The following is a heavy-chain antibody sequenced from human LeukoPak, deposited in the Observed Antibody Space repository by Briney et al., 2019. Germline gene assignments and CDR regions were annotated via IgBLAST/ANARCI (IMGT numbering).Heavy chain of an antibody. Sequence: GGSLRLSCAASGFTFSTYAIRWVRQAPGKGLEWVSAISGSGGSTYYADSVKGRFTISRDNSKNTLYLQMNSLRAEDTAVYYCAKDSASMIVVVITLAYWGQGTLVAVSS. CDR3: AKDSASMIVVVITLAY. D-gene: IGHD3-22*01. CDR2: ISGSGGST. CDR1: GFTFSTYA. V-gene: IGHV3-23*01. J-gene: IGHJ4*02.